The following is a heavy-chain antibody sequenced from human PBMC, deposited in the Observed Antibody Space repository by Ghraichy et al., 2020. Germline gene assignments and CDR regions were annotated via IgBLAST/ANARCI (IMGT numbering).Heavy chain of an antibody. J-gene: IGHJ3*02. Sequence: ASVKVSCKASGYTFTSYDINWMRQAPGQGLEWMGWMNPDTGNTGYAQKFHGRLTITRSNSISTADMELSSLTSEDTALYYCARAGLDCGGGRCRHLYGFDIWGQGTMVTVSS. V-gene: IGHV1-8*01. CDR1: GYTFTSYD. CDR2: MNPDTGNT. CDR3: ARAGLDCGGGRCRHLYGFDI. D-gene: IGHD2-21*01.